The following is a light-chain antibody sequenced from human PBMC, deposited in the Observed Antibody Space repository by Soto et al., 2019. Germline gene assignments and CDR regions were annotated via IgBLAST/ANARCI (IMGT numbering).Light chain of an antibody. CDR2: AAS. CDR1: QSISSH. J-gene: IGKJ1*01. CDR3: HQSYSAPWT. Sequence: DIQVTQSPSSLSASVGDRVTITCRASQSISSHLNWYRQKPGRAPNLLIYAASKLQSGVPSRFSGSGSGTDFTLTISSLQPGDFAIYYCHQSYSAPWTFGQGTKVEIK. V-gene: IGKV1-39*01.